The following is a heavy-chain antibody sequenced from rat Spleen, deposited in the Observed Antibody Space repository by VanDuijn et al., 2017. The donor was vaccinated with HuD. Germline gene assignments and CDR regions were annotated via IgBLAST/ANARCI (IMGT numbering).Heavy chain of an antibody. CDR1: GFTFKNYW. Sequence: EVQLVESGGGLVQPGRSLKLSCVASGFTFKNYWMTWIRQAPGKGLEWVASIINTGGSTYYPDSVKGRFTISRDNAKSTLYLQMNSLRSEDTATYYCARHRRSSYIHEYFDYWGQGVMVTVSS. J-gene: IGHJ2*01. CDR3: ARHRRSSYIHEYFDY. CDR2: IINTGGST. V-gene: IGHV5-31*01. D-gene: IGHD1-2*01.